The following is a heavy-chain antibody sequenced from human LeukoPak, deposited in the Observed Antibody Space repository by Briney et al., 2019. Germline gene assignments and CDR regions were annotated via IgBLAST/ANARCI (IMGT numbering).Heavy chain of an antibody. J-gene: IGHJ4*02. CDR1: GGSISSGSYY. Sequence: SETLSLTCTVSGGSISSGSYYWSWIRQPAGKGLEWIGHIYTSGSTNYNPSLKSRVTISVDTSKNQFSLKLSSVTAADTAVYYCARVLGYCSGGSCYNIDYWGQGTLVTVSS. V-gene: IGHV4-61*09. CDR2: IYTSGST. D-gene: IGHD2-15*01. CDR3: ARVLGYCSGGSCYNIDY.